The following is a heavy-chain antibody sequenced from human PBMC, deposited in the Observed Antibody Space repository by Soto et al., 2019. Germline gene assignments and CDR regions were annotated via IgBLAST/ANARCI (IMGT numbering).Heavy chain of an antibody. CDR3: ARAGSRGSGSYYDLNYYYYYYYMDV. Sequence: GASVKVSCKASGYTFTSYYMHWVRQAPGQGLEWMGIINPSCVITSYAQKFQGRVTMTRDTSTSTVYMELSSLRSEDTAVYYCARAGSRGSGSYYDLNYYYYYYYMDVWGKGTTVTVSS. D-gene: IGHD3-10*01. CDR2: INPSCVIT. J-gene: IGHJ6*03. CDR1: GYTFTSYY. V-gene: IGHV1-46*03.